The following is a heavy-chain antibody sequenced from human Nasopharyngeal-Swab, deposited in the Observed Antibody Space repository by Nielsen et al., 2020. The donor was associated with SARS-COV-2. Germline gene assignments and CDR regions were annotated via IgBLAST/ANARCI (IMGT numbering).Heavy chain of an antibody. J-gene: IGHJ4*02. V-gene: IGHV7-4-1*02. Sequence: WVRQAPGQGLEWMGWINTNTGNPTYAQGFTGRFVFSLDTSVSTAYLQTSSLKAEDTAVYYCAREGHYCSSTSCAYFDYWGQGTLVTVSS. D-gene: IGHD2-2*01. CDR3: AREGHYCSSTSCAYFDY. CDR2: INTNTGNP.